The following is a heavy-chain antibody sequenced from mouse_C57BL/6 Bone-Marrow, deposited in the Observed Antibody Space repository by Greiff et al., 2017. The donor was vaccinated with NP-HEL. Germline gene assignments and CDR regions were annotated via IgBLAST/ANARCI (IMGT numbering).Heavy chain of an antibody. CDR2: ISDGGSYT. CDR1: GFTFSSYA. J-gene: IGHJ4*01. CDR3: ARADYYYGSDAMDY. Sequence: EVKLVESGGGLVKPGGSLKLSCAASGFTFSSYAMSWVRQTPEKRLEWVATISDGGSYTYYPDNVKGRFTISRDNAKNNLYLQMSHLKSEDTAMYYCARADYYYGSDAMDYWGQGTSVTVSS. V-gene: IGHV5-4*03. D-gene: IGHD1-1*01.